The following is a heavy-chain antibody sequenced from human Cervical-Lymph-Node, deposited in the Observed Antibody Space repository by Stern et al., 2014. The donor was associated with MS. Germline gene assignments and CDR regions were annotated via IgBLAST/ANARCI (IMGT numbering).Heavy chain of an antibody. D-gene: IGHD6-13*01. V-gene: IGHV1-2*02. CDR2: INPNSGVT. CDR1: GTSFTAYL. CDR3: ATWRYSSSWSR. Sequence: VQLEESGAEVKKPGASVKVSCKASGTSFTAYLVHWVRQAPGQGLEWMGWINPNSGVTNYAQKFEDRVTMTRDTSISTAYMELSSLISDDTAVYYCATWRYSSSWSRWGQGTLVTVSS. J-gene: IGHJ4*02.